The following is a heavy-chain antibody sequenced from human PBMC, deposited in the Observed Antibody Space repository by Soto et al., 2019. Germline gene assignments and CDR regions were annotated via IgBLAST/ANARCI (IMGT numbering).Heavy chain of an antibody. CDR3: TRVGGYYGDYPNFDY. D-gene: IGHD4-17*01. CDR1: GYSISSGYY. V-gene: IGHV4-38-2*01. CDR2: IYHSGST. Sequence: SETLSLTCAVSGYSISSGYYWGWIRQPPGKGLEWIGSIYHSGSTYYNPSLKSRVTISVDTSKNRFSLKLSSVTAADTAVYYCTRVGGYYGDYPNFDYWGQGTLVTVSS. J-gene: IGHJ4*02.